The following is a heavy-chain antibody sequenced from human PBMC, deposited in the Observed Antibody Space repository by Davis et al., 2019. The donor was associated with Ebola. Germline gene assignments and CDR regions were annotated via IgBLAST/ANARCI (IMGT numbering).Heavy chain of an antibody. Sequence: SVKVSCKASGGTFSSYAISWVRQAPGQGLEWLGGIIPILGIANYAQKFQGRVTITADESTSTAYMELSSLGSEDTAVYYCARVSDWEGGDRAYYYYYMDVWGKGTTVTVSS. V-gene: IGHV1-69*10. CDR1: GGTFSSYA. CDR3: ARVSDWEGGDRAYYYYYMDV. J-gene: IGHJ6*03. D-gene: IGHD2-21*01. CDR2: IIPILGIA.